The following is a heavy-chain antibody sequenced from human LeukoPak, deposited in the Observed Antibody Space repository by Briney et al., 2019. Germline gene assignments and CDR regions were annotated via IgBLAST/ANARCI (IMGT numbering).Heavy chain of an antibody. V-gene: IGHV3-21*01. D-gene: IGHD4-17*01. J-gene: IGHJ4*02. CDR2: ISGPSSHI. CDR3: VRGSSGDYEY. Sequence: GGSLRLSCAASGFTFSTYSMNWVRQAPGEGLEWVSSISGPSSHIFYADSVKGRFTTSRDNAKNSLYLQMNSLRVDDTAVYYCVRGSSGDYEYWGQGVLVAVSS. CDR1: GFTFSTYS.